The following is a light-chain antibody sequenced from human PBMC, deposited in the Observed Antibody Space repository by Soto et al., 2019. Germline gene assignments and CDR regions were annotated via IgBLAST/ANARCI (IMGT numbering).Light chain of an antibody. CDR1: QSVLYSSNNKNY. V-gene: IGKV4-1*01. CDR3: QQYSSTPRVT. Sequence: DIVMTQSPDSLAVSLGERATINCKSSQSVLYSSNNKNYLAWYQQKPGQPPKLLIYWASTRESGVPDRFSGRGSGTDFTLTISSLQAEDVAVYYCQQYSSTPRVTFGGGTKVEIK. CDR2: WAS. J-gene: IGKJ4*01.